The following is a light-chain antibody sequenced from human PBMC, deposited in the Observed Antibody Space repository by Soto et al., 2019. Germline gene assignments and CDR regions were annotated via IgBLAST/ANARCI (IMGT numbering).Light chain of an antibody. CDR1: SSDVGVYDY. V-gene: IGLV2-14*01. CDR2: EVS. Sequence: QSALTQPASVSGSPGQSITISSTGTSSDVGVYDYVSWYQQHPGKAPKLMIYEVSNRPSGVSNRFSGSKSGNTASLTISGLQAEDEADYYCKSYTSYSTYVFGTGTKVTVL. J-gene: IGLJ1*01. CDR3: KSYTSYSTYV.